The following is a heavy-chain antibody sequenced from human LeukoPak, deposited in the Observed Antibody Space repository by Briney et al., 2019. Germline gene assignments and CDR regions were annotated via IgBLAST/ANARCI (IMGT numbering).Heavy chain of an antibody. J-gene: IGHJ2*01. CDR2: ISGSGGST. CDR1: GFTFSSYA. CDR3: AKDRIEMATIGAPWYFDL. V-gene: IGHV3-23*01. D-gene: IGHD5-24*01. Sequence: TGGSLRLSCAASGFTFSSYAMSWVRQAPGKGLEWVSAISGSGGSTYYADSVKGRFTISRDNSKNTLYLQMNSLRAEDTAVYYCAKDRIEMATIGAPWYFDLWGRGTLVTVSS.